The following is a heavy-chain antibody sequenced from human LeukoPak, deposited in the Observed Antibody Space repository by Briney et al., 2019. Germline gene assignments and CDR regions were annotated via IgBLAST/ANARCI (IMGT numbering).Heavy chain of an antibody. CDR2: IKQEESEK. CDR1: GFTFSSFW. V-gene: IGHV3-7*01. J-gene: IGHJ4*02. Sequence: GGSLRLSCAASGFTFSSFWMSWVRQAPGKGREWVARIKQEESEKYYVDSVKGRFTISRDNAKNSLCLQMNSLRAEDTAVYYCARDQAGSVDYWGQGTLVAVSS. CDR3: ARDQAGSVDY. D-gene: IGHD6-19*01.